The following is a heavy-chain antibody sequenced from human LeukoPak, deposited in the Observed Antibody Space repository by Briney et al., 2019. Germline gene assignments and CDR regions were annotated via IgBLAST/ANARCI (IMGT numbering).Heavy chain of an antibody. Sequence: ASVTVSCKVSGYTLTELSMHWVRQAPGKGLEWMGGFDPEDGETIYAQKFQGRVTMTEDTSTDTAYMELSSLRSEDTAVYYCATSHIVVVTAIPHAFDIWGQGTMVTVSS. CDR1: GYTLTELS. CDR3: ATSHIVVVTAIPHAFDI. CDR2: FDPEDGET. J-gene: IGHJ3*02. D-gene: IGHD2-21*02. V-gene: IGHV1-24*01.